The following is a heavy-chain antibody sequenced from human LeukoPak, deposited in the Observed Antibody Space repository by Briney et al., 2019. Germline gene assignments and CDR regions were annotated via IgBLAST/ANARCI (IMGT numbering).Heavy chain of an antibody. CDR1: GFTFSSYA. J-gene: IGHJ4*02. D-gene: IGHD2/OR15-2a*01. CDR3: ASTEYSRIDY. CDR2: ISGSGSST. Sequence: GGSLRLSCAASGFTFSSYAMSWVRQAPGKGLEWVSVISGSGSSTYYADSVKGRFTISRDNSKNTLYLQMNSLRAEDTAVYYCASTEYSRIDYWGQGTLVTVSS. V-gene: IGHV3-23*01.